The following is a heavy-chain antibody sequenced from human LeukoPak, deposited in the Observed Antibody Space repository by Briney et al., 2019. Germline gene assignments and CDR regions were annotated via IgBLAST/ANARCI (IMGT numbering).Heavy chain of an antibody. J-gene: IGHJ5*02. D-gene: IGHD3-9*01. Sequence: SETLSLTCAVYGGSFSGYYWSWIRQPPGKGLEWIGYIYYSGSTNYNPSLKSRVTISVDTSKNQFSLKLSSVTAADTAVYYCARGAMVRYFDRTNWFDPWGQGTLVTVSS. CDR2: IYYSGST. CDR1: GGSFSGYY. CDR3: ARGAMVRYFDRTNWFDP. V-gene: IGHV4-59*01.